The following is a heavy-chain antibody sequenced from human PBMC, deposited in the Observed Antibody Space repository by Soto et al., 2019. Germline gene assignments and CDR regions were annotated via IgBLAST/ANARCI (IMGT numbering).Heavy chain of an antibody. Sequence: PGGSLRLSCAASGFTFSSYAMSWVRQAPGKGLEWVSAISGSGGSTYYADSVKGRFTISRDNSKNTLYLQMNSLRAEDTAVYYCATYPAKNPHYYYYGMDVWGQGTTVTVSS. V-gene: IGHV3-23*01. CDR3: ATYPAKNPHYYYYGMDV. CDR2: ISGSGGST. CDR1: GFTFSSYA. J-gene: IGHJ6*02.